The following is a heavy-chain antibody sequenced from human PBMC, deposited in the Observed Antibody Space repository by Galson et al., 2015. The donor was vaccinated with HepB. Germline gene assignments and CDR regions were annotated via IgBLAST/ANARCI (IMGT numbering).Heavy chain of an antibody. CDR2: INAGNGNT. CDR1: GYTFTSYA. V-gene: IGHV1-3*01. CDR3: ASGSLLRYFDWSHDAFDI. J-gene: IGHJ3*02. D-gene: IGHD3-9*01. Sequence: SVKVSCKASGYTFTSYAMHWVRQAPGQRLEWMGWINAGNGNTKYSQKFQGRVTITRDTSASTAYMELSSLRSEDTAVYYCASGSLLRYFDWSHDAFDIWGQGTMVTVSS.